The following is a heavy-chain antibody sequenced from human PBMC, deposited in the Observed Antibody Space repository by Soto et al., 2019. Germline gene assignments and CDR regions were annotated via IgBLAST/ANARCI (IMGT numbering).Heavy chain of an antibody. CDR3: ARASIAARRDGMDV. CDR1: GGSISSYY. J-gene: IGHJ6*02. V-gene: IGHV4-59*01. Sequence: SETLSLTCTVSGGSISSYYWSWIRQPPGKGLEWIGYIYYSGSTNYNPSLKSRVTISVDTSASTAYMELSSLRSEDTAVYYCARASIAARRDGMDVWGQGTTVTVSS. CDR2: IYYSGST. D-gene: IGHD6-6*01.